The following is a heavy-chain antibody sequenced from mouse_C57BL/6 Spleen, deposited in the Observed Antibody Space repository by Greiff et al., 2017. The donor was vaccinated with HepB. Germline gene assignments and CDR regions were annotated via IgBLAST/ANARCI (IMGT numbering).Heavy chain of an antibody. Sequence: EVQGVESGGGLVQPGGSLKLSCAASGFTFSDYYMYWVRQTPEKRLEWVAYISNGGGSTYYPDTVKGRFTISRDNAKNTLYLQMSRLKSEDTAMYYCARGGGFAYWGQGTLVTVSA. J-gene: IGHJ3*01. CDR3: ARGGGFAY. V-gene: IGHV5-12*01. CDR1: GFTFSDYY. CDR2: ISNGGGST.